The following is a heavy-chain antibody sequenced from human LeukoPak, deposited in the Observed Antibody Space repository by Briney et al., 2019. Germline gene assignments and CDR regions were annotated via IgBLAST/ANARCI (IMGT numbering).Heavy chain of an antibody. D-gene: IGHD6-6*01. V-gene: IGHV1-18*03. CDR2: ISAYNGNT. Sequence: ASVKVSCKASGYTFTNDGISWVRQAPGQGLEWMGWISAYNGNTNYAQKLQGRVTMTTDTSTSTAYMELRSLRSDDMAVYYCARDQSSSRPFDYWGQGTLVTVSS. CDR3: ARDQSSSRPFDY. J-gene: IGHJ4*02. CDR1: GYTFTNDG.